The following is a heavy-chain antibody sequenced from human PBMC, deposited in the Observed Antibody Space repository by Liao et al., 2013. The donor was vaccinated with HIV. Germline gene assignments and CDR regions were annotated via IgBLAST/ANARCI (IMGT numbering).Heavy chain of an antibody. Sequence: QLQLQESGPGLVKPSETLSLMCTVSGGSINSGLYYWGWIRQPPGKGLEWIGTVSYSGSTYYNPSLNSRVIISVDTSKKQFSLKLNSVTAADTAVYYCARGVSFWNGYPPFDFWGQGTLVTVSS. V-gene: IGHV4-39*07. CDR2: VSYSGST. CDR1: GGSINSGLYY. D-gene: IGHD3-3*01. CDR3: ARGVSFWNGYPPFDF. J-gene: IGHJ4*02.